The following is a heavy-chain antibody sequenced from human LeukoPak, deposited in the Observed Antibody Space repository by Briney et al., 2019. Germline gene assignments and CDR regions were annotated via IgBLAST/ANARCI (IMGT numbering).Heavy chain of an antibody. D-gene: IGHD2-2*02. CDR1: GGSISSYY. J-gene: IGHJ6*02. CDR2: IYYSGST. Sequence: SETLSLTCTVSGGSISSYYWSWIRQPPGKGLEWIGYIYYSGSTNYNPSLKSRVTISVDTSKNQFSLKLSSVTAADTAVYYCARGFGMARSTSCYRCFHGMDVWGQGTTVTVSS. V-gene: IGHV4-59*01. CDR3: ARGFGMARSTSCYRCFHGMDV.